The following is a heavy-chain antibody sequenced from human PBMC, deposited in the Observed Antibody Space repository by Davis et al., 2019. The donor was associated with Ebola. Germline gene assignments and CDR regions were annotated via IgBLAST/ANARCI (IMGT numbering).Heavy chain of an antibody. CDR1: GFTVSSNY. Sequence: GESLKISCAASGFTVSSNYMSWVRQAPGKGLEWVSVIFSGGDTYYVDSVRGRFTISRDNSKNTLYLQMNSLRAEDTVVYYCARGGYCSSTSCYTEDNYFDYWGQGTLVTVS. J-gene: IGHJ4*02. CDR3: ARGGYCSSTSCYTEDNYFDY. CDR2: IFSGGDT. V-gene: IGHV3-53*01. D-gene: IGHD2-2*02.